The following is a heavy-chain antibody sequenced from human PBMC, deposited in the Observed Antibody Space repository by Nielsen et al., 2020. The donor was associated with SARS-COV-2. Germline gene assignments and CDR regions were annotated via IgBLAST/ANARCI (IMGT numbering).Heavy chain of an antibody. Sequence: GESLKISCAASGFTFSSYGMDWVRQAPGKGLEWVAVIWSDGSTNYYADSVKGRFTIARDNSKNSLYLQMNSLRAEDTAVYYCARELNNWNEREGIDIWGQGTMVTVSS. V-gene: IGHV3-33*01. CDR3: ARELNNWNEREGIDI. CDR1: GFTFSSYG. J-gene: IGHJ3*02. D-gene: IGHD1-1*01. CDR2: IWSDGSTN.